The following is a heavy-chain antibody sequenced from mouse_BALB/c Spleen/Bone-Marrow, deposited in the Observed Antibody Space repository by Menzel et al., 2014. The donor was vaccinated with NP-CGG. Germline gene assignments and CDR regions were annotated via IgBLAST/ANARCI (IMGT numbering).Heavy chain of an antibody. CDR2: IHPGNSDT. CDR3: TTLARNNFDY. CDR1: GYTFSNYW. D-gene: IGHD3-1*01. J-gene: IGHJ2*01. V-gene: IGHV1-5*01. Sequence: VQLQQPGTVLARPGAAVKMSCKASGYTFSNYWMHWIKQRPGQGLEWIGTIHPGNSDTTYNQKFKGKAKLTAVTSTSTAHMELSSLTNEDSAVYYCTTLARNNFDYWGQGTTLTVSS.